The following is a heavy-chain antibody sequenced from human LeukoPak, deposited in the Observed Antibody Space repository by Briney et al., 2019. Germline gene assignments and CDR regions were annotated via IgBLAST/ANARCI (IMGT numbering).Heavy chain of an antibody. Sequence: SETLSLTCTVSGDSISSYYGSWIRQPPGKGREWIGYIYYSGSTNYNPSLKSRVTISVDTSKNQFSLKLSSVTAADTAVYYCARCDRTRAIDYWGQGTLVTVSS. V-gene: IGHV4-59*08. CDR1: GDSISSYY. J-gene: IGHJ4*02. D-gene: IGHD1-14*01. CDR2: IYYSGST. CDR3: ARCDRTRAIDY.